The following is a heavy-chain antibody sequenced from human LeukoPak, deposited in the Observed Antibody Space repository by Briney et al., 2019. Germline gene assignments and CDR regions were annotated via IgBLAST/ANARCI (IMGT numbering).Heavy chain of an antibody. CDR1: GFTFSSYA. CDR2: ISGSGGST. D-gene: IGHD6-6*01. CDR3: AKDSRYSSSSSFYYGTDV. J-gene: IGHJ6*02. Sequence: PGGSLRLSCAASGFTFSSYAMSWVRQAPGKGLEWVSAISGSGGSTYYADSVKGRFTISRDNSKNTLYLQMNSLRAEDTAVYYCAKDSRYSSSSSFYYGTDVWGQGTTVTVSS. V-gene: IGHV3-23*01.